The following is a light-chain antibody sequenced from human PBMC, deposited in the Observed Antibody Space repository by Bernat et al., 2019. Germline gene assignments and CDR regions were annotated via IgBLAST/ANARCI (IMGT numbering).Light chain of an antibody. V-gene: IGLV6-57*04. Sequence: NFMLTQPHSVSESPGKTVTISCTRSSGSIASNYVQWYQQRPGSAPTTVIYEDNQRPSGVPDRFSGSIDSSFNSASLTISGLKTEDEADYYCQSYDSSNQVFGGGTKRTVL. CDR2: EDN. CDR3: QSYDSSNQV. CDR1: SGSIASNY. J-gene: IGLJ3*02.